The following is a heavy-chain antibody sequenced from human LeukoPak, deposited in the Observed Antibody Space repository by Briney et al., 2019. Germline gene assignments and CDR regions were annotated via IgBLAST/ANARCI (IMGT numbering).Heavy chain of an antibody. J-gene: IGHJ5*02. CDR1: GGSISSYY. Sequence: SETLSLTCSVSGGSISSYYWSWIRQPPGKGLEWIGYIYYSGSTNYNPSLKSRVTISVDTSKNQFSLKLSSVTAADAAVYYCARYRGPQQLVQRWFDPWGQGTLVTVSS. CDR3: ARYRGPQQLVQRWFDP. D-gene: IGHD6-13*01. V-gene: IGHV4-59*01. CDR2: IYYSGST.